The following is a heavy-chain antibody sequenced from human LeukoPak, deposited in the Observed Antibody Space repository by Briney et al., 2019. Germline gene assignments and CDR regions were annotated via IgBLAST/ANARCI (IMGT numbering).Heavy chain of an antibody. Sequence: ASVKVSCKASGYTFTGYYMHWARQAPGQGLEWMGWINPNSGGTNYAQKFQGWVTMTRDTSISTAYMELSRLRSDDTAVYYCARDPSSSWYFDYWGQGTLVTVSS. V-gene: IGHV1-2*04. J-gene: IGHJ4*02. CDR2: INPNSGGT. CDR1: GYTFTGYY. CDR3: ARDPSSSWYFDY. D-gene: IGHD6-13*01.